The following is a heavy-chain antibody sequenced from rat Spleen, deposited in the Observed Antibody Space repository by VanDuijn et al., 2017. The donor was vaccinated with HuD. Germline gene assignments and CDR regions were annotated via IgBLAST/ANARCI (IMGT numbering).Heavy chain of an antibody. Sequence: VQLKESGPGLVKPSETLSLTCTVSGFSLTSYHVSWVRQPPGKGLEWMGVIWGDGITAYNSALKSRLSLRRDTSQSQVFLKMSSLKTEDTATYYCARGGFPEYWGQGVMVTVSS. CDR2: IWGDGIT. CDR3: ARGGFPEY. J-gene: IGHJ2*01. V-gene: IGHV2-32*01. CDR1: GFSLTSYH.